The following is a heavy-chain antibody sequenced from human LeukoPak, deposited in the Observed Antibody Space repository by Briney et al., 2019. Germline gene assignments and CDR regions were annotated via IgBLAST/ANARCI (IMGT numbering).Heavy chain of an antibody. D-gene: IGHD2-2*01. CDR1: GFTLSRYL. CDR2: VKQDGSAT. CDR3: VRDLDITVGSASFDVCDI. J-gene: IGHJ3*02. Sequence: PGGSLRLSCAASGFTLSRYLMIGVRQAPGKGLEWVGIVKQDGSATYYLDSVKGRFTISRDNAKNSLYLQMNSLRAEDTAVYYCVRDLDITVGSASFDVCDIWGQGTMVTVAS. V-gene: IGHV3-7*03.